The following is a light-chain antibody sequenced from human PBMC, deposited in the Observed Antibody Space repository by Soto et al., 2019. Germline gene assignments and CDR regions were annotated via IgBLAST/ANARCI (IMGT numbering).Light chain of an antibody. J-gene: IGLJ2*01. CDR2: GNS. CDR1: SSNIGAGYD. CDR3: QTSDSSLSGVV. V-gene: IGLV1-40*01. Sequence: QSVLTQPPSVSGAPGQRVTISCTGSSSNIGAGYDVHWYQQLPGTAPKLLIYGNSNRPSGVPARFSCSKSGTTASLAITGVQADDEADYYCQTSDSSLSGVVFGGGTKLTVL.